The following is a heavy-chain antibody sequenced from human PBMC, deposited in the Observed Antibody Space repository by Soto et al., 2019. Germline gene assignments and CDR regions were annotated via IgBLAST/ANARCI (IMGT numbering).Heavy chain of an antibody. CDR1: GYTFTSYD. CDR2: MNPNSGNT. J-gene: IGHJ5*02. D-gene: IGHD3-10*01. CDR3: ARRITMVRGVISWFDP. V-gene: IGHV1-8*01. Sequence: QVQLVQSGAEVKKPGASVKVSCKASGYTFTSYDINWVRQATGQGLEWMGWMNPNSGNTGYAQKFQGRVTMTRNTAISTAYMELSSLGSEDTAVYYCARRITMVRGVISWFDPWGQGTLVTVSS.